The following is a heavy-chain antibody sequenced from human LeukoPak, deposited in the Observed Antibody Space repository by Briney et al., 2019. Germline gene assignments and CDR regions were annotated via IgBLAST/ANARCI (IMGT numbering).Heavy chain of an antibody. Sequence: GGSLRLSCAASGFTFRNYGMHWVRQAPGEGLEWVAVIWSDGSNQYYADSVKGRFAVSRDNSKNMLFLQMNSLTADDTAVYYCARDGASTSYFDHWGQGTLVTVSS. CDR3: ARDGASTSYFDH. CDR2: IWSDGSNQ. CDR1: GFTFRNYG. J-gene: IGHJ4*02. D-gene: IGHD2-2*01. V-gene: IGHV3-33*01.